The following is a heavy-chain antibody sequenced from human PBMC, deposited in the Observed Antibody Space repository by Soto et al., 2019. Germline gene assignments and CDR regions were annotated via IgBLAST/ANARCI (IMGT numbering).Heavy chain of an antibody. CDR3: ARGDTALSYWYFDL. Sequence: EVQLVQSGAEVKKPGESLRISCKGSGYSFTSHWISWVGQMPGKGLEWMGRIDPSDSYTSYSPSFQGHVTISADKSISTVYLQWSSLKASDTATYYCARGDTALSYWYFDLWGRGTLVTVSS. D-gene: IGHD5-18*01. V-gene: IGHV5-10-1*01. CDR2: IDPSDSYT. CDR1: GYSFTSHW. J-gene: IGHJ2*01.